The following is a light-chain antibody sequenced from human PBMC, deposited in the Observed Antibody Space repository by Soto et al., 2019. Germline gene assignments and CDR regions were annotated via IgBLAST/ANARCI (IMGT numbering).Light chain of an antibody. V-gene: IGLV2-8*01. CDR1: SGDVGGYDY. CDR3: SSYAGSDNPYV. Sequence: ALAQPPSASGSPGQSVTISCTGTSGDVGGYDYVSWYQQHPGKAPKLMIYEVTKRPLGVPDRFSGSKSGNTASLTVSGLQAEDEADYYCSSYAGSDNPYVFGTGTKVTVL. J-gene: IGLJ1*01. CDR2: EVT.